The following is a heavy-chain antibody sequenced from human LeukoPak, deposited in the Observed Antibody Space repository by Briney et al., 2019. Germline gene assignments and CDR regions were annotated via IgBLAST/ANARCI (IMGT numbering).Heavy chain of an antibody. CDR2: INPNSGGT. J-gene: IGHJ4*02. V-gene: IGHV1-2*02. Sequence: ASVKVSCKASGYTFTGYYMHWVRQAPGQGLEWMGWINPNSGGTNYAQKFQGRVTMTRDTSISTAYMELSRLRSDDTAVYYCARDYDFWSGYPKYYFDYWGLGTLVTVSS. CDR3: ARDYDFWSGYPKYYFDY. CDR1: GYTFTGYY. D-gene: IGHD3-3*01.